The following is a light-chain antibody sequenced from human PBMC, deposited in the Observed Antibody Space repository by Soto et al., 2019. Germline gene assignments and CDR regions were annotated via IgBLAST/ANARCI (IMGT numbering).Light chain of an antibody. V-gene: IGKV3-20*01. CDR3: QQYGRSRYT. CDR1: QSVDSKY. CDR2: GAS. J-gene: IGKJ2*01. Sequence: NVLTQSPATLSLSPGEGATLSCRASQSVDSKYLAWYQQKPGQAPRLLIYGASTRATGIPDRFSGGGSGTDFTLTISRLEPEDCAVYFCQQYGRSRYTFGQGTKLELK.